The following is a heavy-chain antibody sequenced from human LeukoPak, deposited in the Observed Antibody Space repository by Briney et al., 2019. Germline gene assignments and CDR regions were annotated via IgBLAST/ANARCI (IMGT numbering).Heavy chain of an antibody. D-gene: IGHD2/OR15-2a*01. V-gene: IGHV3-74*01. J-gene: IGHJ4*02. CDR1: GFTFSNYW. CDR2: IANDGSST. Sequence: GGSLRLSCAASGFTFSNYWMHWVRQAPGMGPVWVSRIANDGSSTSYADSVKGRFTISRDNAENTLYLQMNSLRAEDTAVYYCARGVNRNYADYWGQGTLVTVSS. CDR3: ARGVNRNYADY.